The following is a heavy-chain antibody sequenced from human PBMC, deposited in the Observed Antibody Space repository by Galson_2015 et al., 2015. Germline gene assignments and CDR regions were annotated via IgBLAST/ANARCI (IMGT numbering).Heavy chain of an antibody. D-gene: IGHD6-19*01. CDR3: ARGTLASGFGY. J-gene: IGHJ4*02. CDR2: TYYRSKWNY. Sequence: CAISGDSVSSNTAAWNWIRSSPSRGLEWLGRTYYRSKWNYDSAVSVKSRVTINPDTSKNQFSLQLNSVTPEDTAVYYCARGTLASGFGYWGQGTLVTVSS. CDR1: GDSVSSNTAA. V-gene: IGHV6-1*01.